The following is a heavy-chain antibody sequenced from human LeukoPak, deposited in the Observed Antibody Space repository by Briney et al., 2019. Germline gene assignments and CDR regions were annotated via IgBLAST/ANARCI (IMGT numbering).Heavy chain of an antibody. D-gene: IGHD6-6*01. CDR2: IYHSGST. Sequence: PSGTLSLTCAVSGGSISSRNWWSWVRQPPGKGLEWIGEIYHSGSTNYNPSLKSRITISVDKSKNHFSLKLSSVTAADTAVYYCARDKGTSYLSSFDYWGQGTLVTVSS. V-gene: IGHV4-4*02. J-gene: IGHJ4*02. CDR1: GGSISSRNW. CDR3: ARDKGTSYLSSFDY.